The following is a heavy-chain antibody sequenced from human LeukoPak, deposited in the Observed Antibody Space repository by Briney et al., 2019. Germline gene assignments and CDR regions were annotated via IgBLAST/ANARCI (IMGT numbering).Heavy chain of an antibody. V-gene: IGHV3-21*04. J-gene: IGHJ4*02. CDR3: AKHRFESGGYHSTD. D-gene: IGHD3-22*01. Sequence: GGSLRLSCAASGFTFSSYSMNWVRQAPGKGLEWVSSISSSSSYIYYADSVKGRFTISRDNAKNSLYLQMNSLRAEDTAVYYCAKHRFESGGYHSTDWGQGTLVTVSS. CDR1: GFTFSSYS. CDR2: ISSSSSYI.